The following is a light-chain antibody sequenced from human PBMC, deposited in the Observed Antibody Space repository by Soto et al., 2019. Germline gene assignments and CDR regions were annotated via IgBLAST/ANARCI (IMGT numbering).Light chain of an antibody. V-gene: IGKV1-5*03. CDR2: KAS. Sequence: DIQMTQSPSTLSASVGDSVTITCRASQSISTWLAWYQQKPGKAPNLLIYKASSLESGVSSRFSGSGSGTEFTLTINNLQPDDFATYYCQKYNEYWRTFGQGTKVEMK. CDR1: QSISTW. J-gene: IGKJ1*01. CDR3: QKYNEYWRT.